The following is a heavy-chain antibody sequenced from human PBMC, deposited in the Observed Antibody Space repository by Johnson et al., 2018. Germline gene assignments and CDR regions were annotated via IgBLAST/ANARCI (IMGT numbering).Heavy chain of an antibody. Sequence: VQLVQSGGGLVKPGRSLRLSCTASGFTFGDYAMSWFRQAPGKGLEWVGFIRSKAYGGTTEYAASVKGRFTISRDDSKSIAYLQMNRLKTEDTAGYYCTRADSSWGRYQYYFDYWGQGTLVTVSS. D-gene: IGHD6-13*01. CDR3: TRADSSWGRYQYYFDY. CDR1: GFTFGDYA. V-gene: IGHV3-49*05. J-gene: IGHJ4*02. CDR2: IRSKAYGGTT.